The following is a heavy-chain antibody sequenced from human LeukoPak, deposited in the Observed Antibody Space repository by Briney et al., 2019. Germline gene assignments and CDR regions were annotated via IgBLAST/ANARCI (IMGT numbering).Heavy chain of an antibody. J-gene: IGHJ4*02. Sequence: PSKTLSLTCTVSGGSISSGGYYWSWIRQHPGKGLEWIGYIYYSGSTYYNPSLKSRVTTSVDTSKNQFSLKLSSVTAADTAVYYCATQWFGEGDYFDYWGQGTLVTVSS. CDR1: GGSISSGGYY. CDR3: ATQWFGEGDYFDY. D-gene: IGHD3-10*01. V-gene: IGHV4-31*03. CDR2: IYYSGST.